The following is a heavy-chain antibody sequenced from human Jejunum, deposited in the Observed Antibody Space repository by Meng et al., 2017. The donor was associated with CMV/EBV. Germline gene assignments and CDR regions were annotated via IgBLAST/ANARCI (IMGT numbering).Heavy chain of an antibody. D-gene: IGHD2-15*01. V-gene: IGHV3-74*01. CDR3: VRDWTSGSSCYDY. J-gene: IGHJ4*02. CDR2: ITSEGTRT. CDR1: GVTLSRDG. Sequence: AESGVTLSRDGGHGVRQAPGKGGVWVSRITSEGTRTRYVESVKGRVTISRDNAKNTLYLEMKSLRAEDTAVYDCVRDWTSGSSCYDYWGQGTLVTVSS.